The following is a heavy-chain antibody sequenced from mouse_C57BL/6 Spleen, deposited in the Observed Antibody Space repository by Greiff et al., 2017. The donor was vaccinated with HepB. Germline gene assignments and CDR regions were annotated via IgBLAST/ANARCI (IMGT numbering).Heavy chain of an antibody. CDR1: GYAFSSSW. CDR2: IYPGDGDT. CDR3: ERWFPYYAMDY. D-gene: IGHD2-2*01. Sequence: QVQLQQSGPELVKPGASVKISCKASGYAFSSSWMNWVKQRPGKGLEWIGRIYPGDGDTNYNGKFKGKATLTADKSSSTAYMQLSSLTSEDSAVYFCERWFPYYAMDYWGQGTSVTVSS. V-gene: IGHV1-82*01. J-gene: IGHJ4*01.